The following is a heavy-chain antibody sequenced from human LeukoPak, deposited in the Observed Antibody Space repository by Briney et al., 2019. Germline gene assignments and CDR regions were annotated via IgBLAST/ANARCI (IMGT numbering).Heavy chain of an antibody. Sequence: GGTLRLSCAASGFTFSSYAMHWGRQAPGKGLEWVAVISYDVSNKYYADSVKRRFTISRDNSKNTLYLQMNSLRADDTAVYYCARRAGGYSHPYDYWGQGILVTVSS. CDR3: ARRAGGYSHPYDY. J-gene: IGHJ4*02. CDR2: ISYDVSNK. V-gene: IGHV3-30*14. D-gene: IGHD4-23*01. CDR1: GFTFSSYA.